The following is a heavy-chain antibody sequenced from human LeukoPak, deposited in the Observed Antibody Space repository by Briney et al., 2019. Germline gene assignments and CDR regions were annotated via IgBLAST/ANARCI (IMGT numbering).Heavy chain of an antibody. J-gene: IGHJ4*02. D-gene: IGHD6-6*01. Sequence: GGSLRLSCAASGFTISNYWMNWVRQAPGKGLEWLANIRRGGSEEYYVDSVKGRFTISRDNTKNSLYLQMNSLRVEVTAVYYCARALIAADNYWGQGTLVTVSS. CDR1: GFTISNYW. V-gene: IGHV3-7*04. CDR2: IRRGGSEE. CDR3: ARALIAADNY.